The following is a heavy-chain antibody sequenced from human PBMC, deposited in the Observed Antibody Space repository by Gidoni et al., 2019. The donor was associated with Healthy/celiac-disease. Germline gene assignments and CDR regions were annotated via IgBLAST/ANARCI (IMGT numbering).Heavy chain of an antibody. Sequence: AYAASVKGRFTISRDDSKNTAYLQMNSLKTEDTAVYYCTSVVVPAAHWIYYYGMDVWGQGTTVTVSS. J-gene: IGHJ6*02. D-gene: IGHD2-2*01. CDR3: TSVVVPAAHWIYYYGMDV. V-gene: IGHV3-73*01.